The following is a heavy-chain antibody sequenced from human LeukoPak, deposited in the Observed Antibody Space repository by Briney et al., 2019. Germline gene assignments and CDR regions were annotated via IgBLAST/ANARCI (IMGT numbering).Heavy chain of an antibody. J-gene: IGHJ4*02. V-gene: IGHV1-2*06. D-gene: IGHD2-15*01. Sequence: ASVKVSCKASGYTFTGYYMHWVRQAPGQGLEWMGRINPNSGGTNYAQKFQGRVTMTRDTSISTAYMELSRLRSDDTAVYYCARDRHRSGGSCYLYPGYWGQGTLVTVSS. CDR3: ARDRHRSGGSCYLYPGY. CDR2: INPNSGGT. CDR1: GYTFTGYY.